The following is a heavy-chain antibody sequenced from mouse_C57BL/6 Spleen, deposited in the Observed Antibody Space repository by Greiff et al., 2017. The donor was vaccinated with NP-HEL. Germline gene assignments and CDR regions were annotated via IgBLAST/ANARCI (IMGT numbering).Heavy chain of an antibody. CDR3: ARGGNYLNYFDY. D-gene: IGHD2-1*01. CDR2: INPNNGGT. CDR1: GYTFTDYY. J-gene: IGHJ2*01. Sequence: EVQLQQSGPELVKPGASVKISCKASGYTFTDYYMNWVKQSHGKSLEWIGDINPNNGGTSYNQKFKGKATLTVDKSSSTAYMELRSLTSEDSAVYYCARGGNYLNYFDYWGQGTTLTVSS. V-gene: IGHV1-26*01.